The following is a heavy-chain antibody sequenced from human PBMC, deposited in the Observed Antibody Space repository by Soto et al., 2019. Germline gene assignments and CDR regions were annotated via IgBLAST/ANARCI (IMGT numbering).Heavy chain of an antibody. Sequence: EVQLVESGGGLVQPGGSLRLSCAASGFTVSSNYMSWVRQAPGKGLEWVSVIYSGGSTYYADSVKGRFTISRDNSKNTLFLQMNSLRAEDMAVYYCARAPFVVAAAGDQMGYFDYWGQGTLVTVSS. CDR2: IYSGGST. CDR1: GFTVSSNY. V-gene: IGHV3-66*01. D-gene: IGHD6-13*01. CDR3: ARAPFVVAAAGDQMGYFDY. J-gene: IGHJ4*02.